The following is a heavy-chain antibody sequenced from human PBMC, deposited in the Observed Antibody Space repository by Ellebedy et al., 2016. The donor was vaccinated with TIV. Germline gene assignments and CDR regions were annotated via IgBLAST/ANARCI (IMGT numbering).Heavy chain of an antibody. D-gene: IGHD3-9*01. CDR1: GASISRYC. CDR3: AKMSYDFLTGSDYGMDV. V-gene: IGHV4-59*01. Sequence: SETLSLTCTVSGASISRYCWSWIRQPPGKGLEWIGYIYYSGNTNYNPSLKSRVTISVDTSKKQFSLKVNSVTAADTAVYYCAKMSYDFLTGSDYGMDVWGQGTTVTFSS. CDR2: IYYSGNT. J-gene: IGHJ6*02.